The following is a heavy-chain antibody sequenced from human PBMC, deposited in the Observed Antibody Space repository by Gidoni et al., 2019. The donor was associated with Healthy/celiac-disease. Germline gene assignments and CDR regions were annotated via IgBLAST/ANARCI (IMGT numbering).Heavy chain of an antibody. Sequence: QVQLAESGGGVVQPGRSLRLSCAASGFTFSTYGLHWVRQAPGKGLEWVAVISYDGSNTYYADSVKGRFTISRDNSKNTVYLQMNSLRAEDTAVYYCARRAIITMIVVTETYGMDVWGQGTTVTVSS. V-gene: IGHV3-30*03. CDR3: ARRAIITMIVVTETYGMDV. D-gene: IGHD3-22*01. CDR2: ISYDGSNT. CDR1: GFTFSTYG. J-gene: IGHJ6*02.